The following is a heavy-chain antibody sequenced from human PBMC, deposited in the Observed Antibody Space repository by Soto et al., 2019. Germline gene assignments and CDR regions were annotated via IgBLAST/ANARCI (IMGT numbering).Heavy chain of an antibody. CDR2: ISGYNGDT. CDR3: AKNGHPPYYYYGMDV. Sequence: QGQLVQSGAEVKKPGASVKVSCKASGYTFTRYGISWVRQAPGQGLEWMGWISGYNGDTNYAQNLQGRVTMTIDTTTSTAYMELRSLTSDDTAVYYCAKNGHPPYYYYGMDVWGQGTTVTVSS. D-gene: IGHD2-8*01. J-gene: IGHJ6*02. V-gene: IGHV1-18*01. CDR1: GYTFTRYG.